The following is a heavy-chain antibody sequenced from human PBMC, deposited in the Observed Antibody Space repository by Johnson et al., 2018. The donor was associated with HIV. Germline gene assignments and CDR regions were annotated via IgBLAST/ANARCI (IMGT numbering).Heavy chain of an antibody. D-gene: IGHD1-14*01. V-gene: IGHV3-30*02. CDR1: GFTFSSYA. J-gene: IGHJ3*01. CDR3: AKDQGGTYNLGAFDS. CDR2: VLYDVGKK. Sequence: QMQLVESGGGVVQPGGSLRLSCAASGFTFSSYALHWVRQAPGKGLEWVAVVLYDVGKKYYLESVQGRFNISRDNSKNTLHLQMNSLRPEDTALYYCAKDQGGTYNLGAFDSWGQGTMVTVSS.